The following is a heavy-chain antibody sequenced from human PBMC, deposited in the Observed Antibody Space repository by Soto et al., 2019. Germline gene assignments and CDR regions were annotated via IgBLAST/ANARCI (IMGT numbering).Heavy chain of an antibody. J-gene: IGHJ6*01. CDR1: GGTFSDYS. CDR3: ARVYCAGDCSNALYDYYCMDV. Sequence: QVQLVQSGAEVKKPGSSVKVSCKASGGTFSDYSITWVRQAPGQGLEWMGRIIPMLGTANYAQKFQGRVTITANKSTSTAYMELSSLRSEDTAVYYCARVYCAGDCSNALYDYYCMDVWGQGTTVTVSS. V-gene: IGHV1-69*08. CDR2: IIPMLGTA. D-gene: IGHD2-21*02.